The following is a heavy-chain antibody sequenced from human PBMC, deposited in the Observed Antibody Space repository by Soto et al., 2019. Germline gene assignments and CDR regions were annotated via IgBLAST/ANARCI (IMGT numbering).Heavy chain of an antibody. CDR1: GGSISSYY. J-gene: IGHJ4*02. CDR2: IYYSGST. D-gene: IGHD5-12*01. Sequence: SETLSLTCTVSGGSISSYYWSWIRQPPGKGLEWIGCIYYSGSTYYNPSLESRVTISVDTSKNQFSLKLSSVTAADTAVYYCAGYDSWFDYWGQGTLVTVSS. V-gene: IGHV4-59*04. CDR3: AGYDSWFDY.